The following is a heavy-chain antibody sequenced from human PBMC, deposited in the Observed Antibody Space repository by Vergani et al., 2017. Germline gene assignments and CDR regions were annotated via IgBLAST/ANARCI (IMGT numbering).Heavy chain of an antibody. Sequence: QVQLVESGGGVVQPGRSLILSCAASGFTFSSYAMHWVRQAPGKGLEWVAVISYDGSNKYYADSVKGRFTISRDNSKNTLYLQMNSLRAEDTAVYYCARLAGXCSSTSCYTGIVDYWGQGTLVTVSS. CDR3: ARLAGXCSSTSCYTGIVDY. D-gene: IGHD2-2*02. CDR1: GFTFSSYA. CDR2: ISYDGSNK. V-gene: IGHV3-30-3*01. J-gene: IGHJ4*02.